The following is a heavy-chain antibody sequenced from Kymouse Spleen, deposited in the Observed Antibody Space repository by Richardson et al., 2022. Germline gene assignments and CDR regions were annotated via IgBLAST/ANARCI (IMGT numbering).Heavy chain of an antibody. D-gene: IGHD3-10*01. CDR2: IKSKTDGGTT. V-gene: IGHV3-15*01. Sequence: EVQLVESGGGLVKPGGSLRLSCAASGFTFSNAWMSWVRQAPGKGLEWVGRIKSKTDGGTTDYAAPVKGRFTISRDDSKNTLYLQMNSLKTEDTAVYYCTTEGSGSYYNGWFDPWGQGTLVTVSS. J-gene: IGHJ5*02. CDR1: GFTFSNAW. CDR3: TTEGSGSYYNGWFDP.